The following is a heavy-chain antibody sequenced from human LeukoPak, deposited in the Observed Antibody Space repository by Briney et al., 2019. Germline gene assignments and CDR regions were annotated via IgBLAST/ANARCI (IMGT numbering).Heavy chain of an antibody. V-gene: IGHV3-7*01. CDR1: GVTFSSHR. D-gene: IGHD5-24*01. Sequence: GGSLRLSCAASGVTFSSHRMSWVCQAPRKGLEWVANTNEDGSKKYYVDSVKGRFTISRDNAKNSLYLQMNSLRAEDTAVYYCARDGRDGYIDYWGQGTLVTVSS. J-gene: IGHJ4*02. CDR2: TNEDGSKK. CDR3: ARDGRDGYIDY.